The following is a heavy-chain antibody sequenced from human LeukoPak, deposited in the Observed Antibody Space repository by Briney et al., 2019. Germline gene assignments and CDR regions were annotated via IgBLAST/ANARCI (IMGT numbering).Heavy chain of an antibody. J-gene: IGHJ4*02. CDR2: IYSTGST. V-gene: IGHV4-59*01. D-gene: IGHD1-1*01. Sequence: PSETLSLTCTVSGGSINRYYWTWIRQPPGKGLEGMGHIYSTGSTVYNPSLESRVSISIDTSKNQFSLKLRSVTAADTAVYSCARLKGTFMVDYWGQGTLVTVSS. CDR1: GGSINRYY. CDR3: ARLKGTFMVDY.